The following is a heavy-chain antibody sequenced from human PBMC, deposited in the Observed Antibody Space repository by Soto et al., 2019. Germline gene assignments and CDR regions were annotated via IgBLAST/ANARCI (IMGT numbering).Heavy chain of an antibody. V-gene: IGHV3-48*02. CDR3: ARYYFDSSGYVVTDV. D-gene: IGHD3-22*01. CDR2: ISDSGSKK. J-gene: IGHJ6*02. Sequence: GSLRVFCASSLFKISSASRNWFGQSPGRGLELVAYISDSGSKKLYAYSVNGRFTVSRDNAKNSLYLQMSGLRDEDMSGYYCARYYFDSSGYVVTDVCGPATTVTLS. CDR1: LFKISSAS.